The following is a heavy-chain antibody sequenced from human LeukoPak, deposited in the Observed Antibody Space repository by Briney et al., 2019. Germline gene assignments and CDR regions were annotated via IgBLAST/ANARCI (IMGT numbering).Heavy chain of an antibody. CDR3: AKGTTDYDASDPLDF. CDR2: LSSSGGST. J-gene: IGHJ4*02. Sequence: GGSLRLSCAASGFTFSNYGMNWVRQAPGKGLEWVSALSSSGGSTYYADSVKGRFTISRDQSKSTVYLQMTSLRAEDTAVFYCAKGTTDYDASDPLDFWGQGTLVTVSS. V-gene: IGHV3-23*01. CDR1: GFTFSNYG. D-gene: IGHD3-16*01.